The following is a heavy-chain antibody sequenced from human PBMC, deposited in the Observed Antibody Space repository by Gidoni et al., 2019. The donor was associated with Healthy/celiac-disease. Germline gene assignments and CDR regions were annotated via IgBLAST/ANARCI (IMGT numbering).Heavy chain of an antibody. V-gene: IGHV3-23*01. Sequence: EVQLLESGGGSVQPGGSLRLSCAASGFTFSSYAMSWVRQAPGKGLEWVSAISGSGGSTYYADSVKGRFTISRDNSKNTLYLQMNSLRAEDTAVYYCAKDSPYGDYGRPFDNWFDPWGQGTLVTVSS. CDR1: GFTFSSYA. D-gene: IGHD4-17*01. CDR2: ISGSGGST. CDR3: AKDSPYGDYGRPFDNWFDP. J-gene: IGHJ5*02.